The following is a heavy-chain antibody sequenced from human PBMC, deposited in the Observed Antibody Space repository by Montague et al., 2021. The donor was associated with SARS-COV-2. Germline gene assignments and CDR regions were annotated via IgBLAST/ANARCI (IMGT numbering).Heavy chain of an antibody. J-gene: IGHJ4*02. V-gene: IGHV4-34*01. CDR1: GGSFSGYY. CDR2: INHSEST. Sequence: SETLSLTCAVYGGSFSGYYWSWIRQPPGKGLEWIGEINHSESTNYNPSLKSRVTISVDTSKNQFSLNLSSVTAADTAVYYCARARAAYFLTGYYFDYWGQGTLVTVSS. D-gene: IGHD3/OR15-3a*01. CDR3: ARARAAYFLTGYYFDY.